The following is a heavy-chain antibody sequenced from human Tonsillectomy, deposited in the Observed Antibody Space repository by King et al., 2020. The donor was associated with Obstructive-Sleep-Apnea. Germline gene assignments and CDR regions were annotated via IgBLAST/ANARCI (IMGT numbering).Heavy chain of an antibody. V-gene: IGHV4-59*01. CDR1: GGSISSYY. Sequence: VQLQESGPGLVKPSETLSLTCTVSGGSISSYYWSWIRQPPGKGLEWIGYIYYSGSTNYNPSLKSRVTISVDTSKNQFSLKLSSVTAADTAVYYCARQAYCGGDCYQARGFDPWGQGTLVTISS. J-gene: IGHJ5*02. D-gene: IGHD2-21*02. CDR2: IYYSGST. CDR3: ARQAYCGGDCYQARGFDP.